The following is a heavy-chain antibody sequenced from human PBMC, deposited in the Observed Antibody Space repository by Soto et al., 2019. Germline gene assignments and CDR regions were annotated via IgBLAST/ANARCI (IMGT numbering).Heavy chain of an antibody. Sequence: QLQLQESGPGLVKPSETLSLTCTVSGGSISSSSYYWGWIRQPPGKGLEWIGSIYYSGSAYYNPSFMSRVAISVDTSKNQFSLMLSSVTAADTVVYYCARRGSSSWYGYWGQVTLVTVSS. CDR1: GGSISSSSYY. D-gene: IGHD6-13*01. V-gene: IGHV4-39*01. J-gene: IGHJ4*02. CDR2: IYYSGSA. CDR3: ARRGSSSWYGY.